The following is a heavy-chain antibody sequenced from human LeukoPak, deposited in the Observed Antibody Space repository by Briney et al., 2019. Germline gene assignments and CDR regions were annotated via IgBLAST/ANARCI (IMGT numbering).Heavy chain of an antibody. J-gene: IGHJ4*02. V-gene: IGHV4-59*01. CDR2: IYYSGST. D-gene: IGHD6-13*01. CDR3: ARDRSWSFFSA. CDR1: GGSISSYY. Sequence: SETLSLTCTVSGGSISSYYWSWVRQPPGKGLEWIGYIYYSGSTSYNPSLKSRVTISVDTSKNQFSLKLSSVTAADTAVYYCARDRSWSFFSAWGQGTLVTVSS.